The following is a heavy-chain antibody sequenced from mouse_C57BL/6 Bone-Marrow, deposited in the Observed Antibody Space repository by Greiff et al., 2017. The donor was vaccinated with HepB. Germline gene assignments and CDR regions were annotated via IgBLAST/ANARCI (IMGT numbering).Heavy chain of an antibody. Sequence: QVQLQQSGPGLVAPSQSLSITCTVSGFSLTSYAISWVRQPPGKGLEWLGVIWTGGGTNYNSALKSRLSISKDNSKSQVFLKMNSLQTDDTARYYCARKITTVGEGWYFDVWGTGTTVTVSS. D-gene: IGHD1-1*01. V-gene: IGHV2-9-1*01. J-gene: IGHJ1*03. CDR3: ARKITTVGEGWYFDV. CDR1: GFSLTSYA. CDR2: IWTGGGT.